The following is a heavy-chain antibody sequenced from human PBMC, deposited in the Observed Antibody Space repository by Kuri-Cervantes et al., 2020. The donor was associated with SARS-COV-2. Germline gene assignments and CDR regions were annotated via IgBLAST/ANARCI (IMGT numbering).Heavy chain of an antibody. Sequence: ETLSLTCTVSGGSISSYYWSWIRQPPGKGLEWIGYIYYSGSTNYNPSLKSRVTISVDTSKNQFSLKLSSVTAADTAVYYCASLILSAPAQMSGGGYYYYGMDVWGQGTTVTVSS. CDR2: IYYSGST. CDR1: GGSISSYY. D-gene: IGHD2/OR15-2a*01. J-gene: IGHJ6*02. CDR3: ASLILSAPAQMSGGGYYYYGMDV. V-gene: IGHV4-59*12.